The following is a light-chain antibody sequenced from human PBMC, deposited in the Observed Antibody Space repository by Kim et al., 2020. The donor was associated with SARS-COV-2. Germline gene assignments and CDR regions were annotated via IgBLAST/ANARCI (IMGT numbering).Light chain of an antibody. CDR1: SSNIGAGSD. J-gene: IGLJ3*02. Sequence: RVTISCTGSSSNIGAGSDVHWYQQLPGTAPRLLIVGNNNRPSGVPDRFSGSKSGTSASLAITGLQAEDESAYYCQSYDNSLSVWVFGGGTQLTVL. CDR3: QSYDNSLSVWV. V-gene: IGLV1-40*01. CDR2: GNN.